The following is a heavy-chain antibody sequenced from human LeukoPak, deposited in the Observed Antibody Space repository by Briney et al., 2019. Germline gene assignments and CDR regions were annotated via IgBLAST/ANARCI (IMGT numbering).Heavy chain of an antibody. CDR3: ATDVPAVTIFGY. CDR1: GFTFSTYW. CDR2: INSDGSST. J-gene: IGHJ4*02. V-gene: IGHV3-74*01. D-gene: IGHD2-2*01. Sequence: GGSLRLSCAASGFTFSTYWMHWVRHAPGTGLVWVSLINSDGSSTNYADSVKGRFTISRDNAKDTLYLQMNSLRAEDTAVYYCATDVPAVTIFGYWGQGNLVTVSS.